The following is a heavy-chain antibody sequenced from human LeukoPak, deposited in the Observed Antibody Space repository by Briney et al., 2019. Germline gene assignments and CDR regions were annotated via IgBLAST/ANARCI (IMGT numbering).Heavy chain of an antibody. J-gene: IGHJ4*02. D-gene: IGHD3-22*01. CDR2: IRYDGGNK. Sequence: PGGSLRLSCAASGFTFSSYGMHWVRQAPGKGLEWVAFIRYDGGNKYYADSVKGRFTISRDNSKNTLYLQMNSLRAEDTAVYYCAKITMILTDFDYWGQGTLVTVSS. CDR1: GFTFSSYG. CDR3: AKITMILTDFDY. V-gene: IGHV3-30*02.